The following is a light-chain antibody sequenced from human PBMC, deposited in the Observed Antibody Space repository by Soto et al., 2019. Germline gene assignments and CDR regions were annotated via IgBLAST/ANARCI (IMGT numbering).Light chain of an antibody. CDR2: DVS. CDR3: SSYTSSAHVV. V-gene: IGLV2-14*01. Sequence: QSALTQPASVSGSPGQSVTISCTGSTSDVGRYNYISWYQKHPGKAPKLLIYDVSNRPSGVFNRFSGSKSANTASLTISGLQAEDEADYYCSSYTSSAHVVFGGGTKLTVL. CDR1: TSDVGRYNY. J-gene: IGLJ2*01.